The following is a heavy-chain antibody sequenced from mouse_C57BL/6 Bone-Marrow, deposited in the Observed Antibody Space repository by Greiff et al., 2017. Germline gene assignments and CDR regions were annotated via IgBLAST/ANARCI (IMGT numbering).Heavy chain of an antibody. J-gene: IGHJ3*01. CDR2: ISSGGSYT. Sequence: EVMLVESGGDLVKPGGSLKLSCAASGFTFSSYGMSWVRQTPDKRLEWVATISSGGSYTYYPDSVKGRFTISRDNAKNTLYLQMSSLKSEDTAMYYCARQNWDWFAYWGQGTLVTVSA. V-gene: IGHV5-6*01. CDR3: ARQNWDWFAY. CDR1: GFTFSSYG. D-gene: IGHD4-1*01.